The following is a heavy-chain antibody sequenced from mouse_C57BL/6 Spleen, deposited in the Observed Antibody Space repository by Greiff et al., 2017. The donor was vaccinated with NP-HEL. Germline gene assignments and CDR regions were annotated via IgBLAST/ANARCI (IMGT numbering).Heavy chain of an antibody. D-gene: IGHD4-1*01. CDR2: IYPSDSET. CDR1: GYTFTSYW. Sequence: QVQLQQPGAELVRPGSSVKLSCKASGYTFTSYWMDWVKQRPGQGLEWIGNIYPSDSETHYNQKFKDKATLTVDKSSSTAYMQLSSLTSEDSAVYYCAREERTGRAWFAYWGQGTLVTVSA. CDR3: AREERTGRAWFAY. V-gene: IGHV1-61*01. J-gene: IGHJ3*01.